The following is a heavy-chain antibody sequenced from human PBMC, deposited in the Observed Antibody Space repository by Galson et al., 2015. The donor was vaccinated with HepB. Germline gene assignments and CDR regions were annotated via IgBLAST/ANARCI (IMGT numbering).Heavy chain of an antibody. D-gene: IGHD3-22*01. CDR2: INSDGSST. Sequence: SLRLSCAASGFTFSSYWMHWVRQAPGKGLVWVSRINSDGSSTSYADSVKGRFTISRDNAKNTLYLQMNSLRAEDTAVYYCARAMVVVGKMDVWGQGTTVTVSS. CDR3: ARAMVVVGKMDV. J-gene: IGHJ6*02. CDR1: GFTFSSYW. V-gene: IGHV3-74*01.